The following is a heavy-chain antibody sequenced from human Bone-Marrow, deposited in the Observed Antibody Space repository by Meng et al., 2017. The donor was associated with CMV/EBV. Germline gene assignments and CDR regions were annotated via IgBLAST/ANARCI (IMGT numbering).Heavy chain of an antibody. Sequence: GESLKISCAASGFTFSGSAMHWVRQAPGKGLEWVGFIRSKAYGGTTEYAASVKGRFTISRDDSKSIAYLQMNSLKTEDTAVYYCTRVGKVLRFLEWLLHFDYWGQGTLVTVSS. D-gene: IGHD3-3*01. J-gene: IGHJ4*02. CDR2: IRSKAYGGTT. CDR3: TRVGKVLRFLEWLLHFDY. CDR1: GFTFSGSA. V-gene: IGHV3-49*04.